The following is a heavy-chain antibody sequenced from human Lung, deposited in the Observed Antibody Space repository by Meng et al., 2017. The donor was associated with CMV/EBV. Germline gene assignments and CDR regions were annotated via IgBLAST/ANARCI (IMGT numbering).Heavy chain of an antibody. CDR2: LSSGGSST. Sequence: ESXKISXAASGFTFSDYPMSWVRQAPGKGLEWVSSLSSGGSSTYYTDSVKGRFTISRDNSKSTVHLQMNSLRVEDTAVYYCAKGRAVGATTPFDYWGQGXLVTVSS. CDR3: AKGRAVGATTPFDY. CDR1: GFTFSDYP. J-gene: IGHJ4*02. D-gene: IGHD1-26*01. V-gene: IGHV3-23*01.